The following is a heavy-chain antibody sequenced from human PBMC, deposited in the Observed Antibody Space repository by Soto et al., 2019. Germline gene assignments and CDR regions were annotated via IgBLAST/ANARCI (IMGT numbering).Heavy chain of an antibody. D-gene: IGHD6-19*01. V-gene: IGHV3-7*01. J-gene: IGHJ3*02. Sequence: PGGSLRLSCAVSGFTFGDYCRSWVSQAPGKGLEWVANIKQDGNEKYYVDSVKGRYTISRDNAKNSLFLQMNSLRAEDTAVYFCARGLGRSGWSSSWDAFDIWGQGTMVTVSS. CDR3: ARGLGRSGWSSSWDAFDI. CDR2: IKQDGNEK. CDR1: GFTFGDYC.